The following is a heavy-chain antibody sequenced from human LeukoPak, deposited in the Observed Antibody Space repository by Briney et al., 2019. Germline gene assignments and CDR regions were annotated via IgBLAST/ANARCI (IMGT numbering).Heavy chain of an antibody. D-gene: IGHD1-26*01. CDR3: ARDIEYSGSLYFDY. V-gene: IGHV3-21*01. CDR1: GFTFSSYS. J-gene: IGHJ4*02. CDR2: IRSSGSYI. Sequence: GGSLRLSCAASGFTFSSYSMNWVRQAPGKGLEWVSSIRSSGSYIYYADSVKGRFTISRDNAKNSLYLQMNSLRAEDTAVYYCARDIEYSGSLYFDYWGQGTLVPVSS.